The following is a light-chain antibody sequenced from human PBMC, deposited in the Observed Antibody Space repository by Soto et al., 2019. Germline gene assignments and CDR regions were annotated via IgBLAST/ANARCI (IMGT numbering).Light chain of an antibody. CDR3: NSYAGSNNWV. CDR2: EVS. V-gene: IGLV2-8*01. CDR1: SSDVGGYNC. J-gene: IGLJ3*02. Sequence: QSVLTQPASVSGSPGQSITISCTGTSSDVGGYNCVSWYQQHPGKAPKLMIYEVSKRPSGVPDRFSGSKSGNTASLTVSGLQAEDEADYYCNSYAGSNNWVFGGGTKVTVL.